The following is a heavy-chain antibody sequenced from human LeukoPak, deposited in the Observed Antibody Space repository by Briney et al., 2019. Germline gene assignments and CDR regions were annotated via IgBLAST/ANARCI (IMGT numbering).Heavy chain of an antibody. D-gene: IGHD4-17*01. J-gene: IGHJ4*02. CDR2: FSGGGDS. Sequence: GGSLRLSCAASGLTSGIYAMSWVRQAPGKGLEWVSAFSGGGDSFYADSVRGRFSISADRSRNILYLQMNSLRVEDTAVYYCARALYSYMTTVTTFDYWGQGTLVTASS. V-gene: IGHV3-23*01. CDR1: GLTSGIYA. CDR3: ARALYSYMTTVTTFDY.